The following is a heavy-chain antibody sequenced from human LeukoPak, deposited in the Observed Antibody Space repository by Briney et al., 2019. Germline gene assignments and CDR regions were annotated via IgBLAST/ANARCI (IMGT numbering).Heavy chain of an antibody. CDR1: GGSISSSSYY. D-gene: IGHD4-17*01. Sequence: PSETLSLTCTVSGGSISSSSYYWGWIRQPPGKGLEWIGTIFYTGSTYYNPSLKSRVTISVDKSKNQFSLKLSSVTAADTAVYYCARSTVTTRGWFDPWGQGTLVTVSS. CDR2: IFYTGST. CDR3: ARSTVTTRGWFDP. J-gene: IGHJ5*02. V-gene: IGHV4-39*07.